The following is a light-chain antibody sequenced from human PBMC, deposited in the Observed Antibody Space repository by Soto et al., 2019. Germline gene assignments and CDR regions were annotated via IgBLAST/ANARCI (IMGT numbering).Light chain of an antibody. V-gene: IGKV3-20*01. CDR2: GAS. Sequence: EIVLTQSPGTLSLSPGERVTLSCRASQSVTSSNLAGYQQKPGQAPSLLISGASTRATGIPDRFIGSGSGTDFTLTISRLEPEDFAVYYCQQYDTSPLTFGGGTKVEI. CDR1: QSVTSSN. CDR3: QQYDTSPLT. J-gene: IGKJ4*01.